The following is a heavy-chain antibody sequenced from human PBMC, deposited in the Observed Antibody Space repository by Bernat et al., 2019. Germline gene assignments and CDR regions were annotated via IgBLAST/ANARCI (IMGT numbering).Heavy chain of an antibody. CDR1: GFMFTKYA. CDR2: ILGSGDST. J-gene: IGHJ4*02. CDR3: ARDKDGGYAFDH. D-gene: IGHD5-12*01. Sequence: EVELVESGGTLVQPGGSLRLSCAASGFMFTKYAMHWVRQAPGKGPEYLSSILGSGDSTQYANAVKGRFIISRDTSKNTLYLHMGSLRPDDMAVYYCARDKDGGYAFDHWGQGTLVTVSS. V-gene: IGHV3-64*01.